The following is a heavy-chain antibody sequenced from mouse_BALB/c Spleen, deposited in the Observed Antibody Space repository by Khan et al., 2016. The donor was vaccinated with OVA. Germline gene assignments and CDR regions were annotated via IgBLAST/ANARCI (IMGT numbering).Heavy chain of an antibody. CDR1: GYSITSDYA. CDR3: ARRACDGKWNFNV. CDR2: ISYSGST. J-gene: IGHJ1*01. V-gene: IGHV3-2*02. Sequence: EVQLQESGPGLVKPSQSLSLTCTVTGYSITSDYAWNWIRQFPGNKLEWMGYISYSGSTNYNPSLKSRISITRDTSKNQFFLQLNSVTTEDTATYYCARRACDGKWNFNVWGAGTTVTVSS. D-gene: IGHD2-1*01.